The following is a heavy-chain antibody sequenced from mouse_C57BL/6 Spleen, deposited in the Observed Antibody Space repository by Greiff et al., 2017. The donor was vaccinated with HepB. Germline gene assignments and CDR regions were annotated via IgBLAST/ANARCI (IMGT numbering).Heavy chain of an antibody. J-gene: IGHJ4*01. CDR1: GFSFTSYG. V-gene: IGHV2-3*01. CDR3: AKHTHNYAMDY. Sequence: QVQLQESGPGLVAPSQCLSISCTVSGFSFTSYGVSWVRQPPGKGLEWLGVIWGDGSTNYHSALLPRLSISKDNSKSQVFFILTSLQTDDKATYYCAKHTHNYAMDYWGQGTSVTVSS. CDR2: IWGDGST.